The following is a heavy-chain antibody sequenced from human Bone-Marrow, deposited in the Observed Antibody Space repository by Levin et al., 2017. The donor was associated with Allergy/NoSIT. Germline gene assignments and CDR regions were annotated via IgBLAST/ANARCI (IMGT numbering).Heavy chain of an antibody. Sequence: GGSLRLSCTASGFTFSHHAMHWIRQAPGKGLDWVAVISYDGKNTKYADSVKGRFTISRDNSKNTIYMEMNSLRHEDTAVYFCARPRSGWYGGSDYWGQGTLVTVSS. CDR2: ISYDGKNT. CDR1: GFTFSHHA. CDR3: ARPRSGWYGGSDY. D-gene: IGHD6-19*01. J-gene: IGHJ4*02. V-gene: IGHV3-30*01.